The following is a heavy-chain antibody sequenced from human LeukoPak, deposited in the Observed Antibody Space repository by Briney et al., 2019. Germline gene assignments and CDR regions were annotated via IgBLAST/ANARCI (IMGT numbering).Heavy chain of an antibody. D-gene: IGHD3-22*01. Sequence: GASVKVSCKASGYTLTGYYMHWVRQAPGQGLEWMGWINPNSGGTNYAQKFQGRVTMTRDTSISTAYMELSRLRSDDTAVYYCARETYYYDSSGYNSAKIFDYWGQGTLVTVSS. CDR2: INPNSGGT. V-gene: IGHV1-2*02. CDR1: GYTLTGYY. J-gene: IGHJ4*02. CDR3: ARETYYYDSSGYNSAKIFDY.